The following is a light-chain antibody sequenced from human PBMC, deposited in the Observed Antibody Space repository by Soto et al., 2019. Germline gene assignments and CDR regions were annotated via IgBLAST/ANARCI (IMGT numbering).Light chain of an antibody. Sequence: QLVLTQSPSASASLGASVKLTCTLSSGHSSYAIAWHQQQPEKGPRYLMKLNSDGSHTKGDGIPDRFSGSSSGAERYLTISSLHSEDEADYYCQTWGTGNVVFGGGTKLTVL. J-gene: IGLJ2*01. CDR1: SGHSSYA. V-gene: IGLV4-69*01. CDR2: LNSDGSH. CDR3: QTWGTGNVV.